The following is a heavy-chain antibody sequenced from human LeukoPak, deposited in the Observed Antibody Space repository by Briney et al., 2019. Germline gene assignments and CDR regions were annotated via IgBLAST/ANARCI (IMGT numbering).Heavy chain of an antibody. CDR1: GFTFTSYG. CDR3: AKEGYRYGYAIDY. J-gene: IGHJ4*02. V-gene: IGHV3-23*01. CDR2: ISGSGGST. D-gene: IGHD5-18*01. Sequence: GGSPRLSCAASGFTFTSYGMNWVRQAPGKGLEWVSAISGSGGSTYYADSVKGRFTISRDNSKNTLYLQMNSLRAEDTAVYYCAKEGYRYGYAIDYWGQGTLVTVSS.